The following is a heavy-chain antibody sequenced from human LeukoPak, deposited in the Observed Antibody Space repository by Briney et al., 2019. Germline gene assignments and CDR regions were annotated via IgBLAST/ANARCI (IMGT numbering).Heavy chain of an antibody. D-gene: IGHD1-26*01. CDR1: GGSISSSSYY. CDR3: ARSGFPDAFDI. CDR2: IHYSGST. V-gene: IGHV4-39*01. Sequence: PSDTLSLTCTVSGGSISSSSYYWGWIRQPPGKGLEWIGSIHYSGSTYYNPPLKSRVTISVDTSKNQFSLKLSSVTAADTAVYYCARSGFPDAFDIWGQGTMVTVSS. J-gene: IGHJ3*02.